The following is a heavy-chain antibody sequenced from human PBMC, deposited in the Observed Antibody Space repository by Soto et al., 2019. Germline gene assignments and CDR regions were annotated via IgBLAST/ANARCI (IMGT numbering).Heavy chain of an antibody. J-gene: IGHJ5*02. CDR3: AREVMVAATWGAGGWFDP. Sequence: QVQLVQSGAEVKKPGSSVKVSCKASGGTFSSYAISWVRQAPGQGLEWMGGIIPIFGTANYAQKFQGRVTITADESTSTAYMELSSLRSEDTAVYYCAREVMVAATWGAGGWFDPWGQGTLVTVSS. CDR1: GGTFSSYA. D-gene: IGHD2-15*01. V-gene: IGHV1-69*01. CDR2: IIPIFGTA.